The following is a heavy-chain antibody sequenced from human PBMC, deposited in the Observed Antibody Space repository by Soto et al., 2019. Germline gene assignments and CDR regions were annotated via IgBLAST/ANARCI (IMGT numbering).Heavy chain of an antibody. Sequence: QVQLQESGPGLVKSSETLSLTCTVSGDSMSTYYWNWIRQPPGKGLEWIGYVHSSGSTNYNPSLKSRVTISLDTSKNQFSLQLTSVTAVDTAVYYCARGGGWLPDLWGQGTLVNVST. D-gene: IGHD3-22*01. CDR3: ARGGGWLPDL. CDR1: GDSMSTYY. CDR2: VHSSGST. V-gene: IGHV4-59*01. J-gene: IGHJ5*02.